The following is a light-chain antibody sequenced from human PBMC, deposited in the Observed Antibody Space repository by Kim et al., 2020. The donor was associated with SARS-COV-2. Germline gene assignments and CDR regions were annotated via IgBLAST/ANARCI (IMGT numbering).Light chain of an antibody. CDR2: GAS. CDR3: QQYGSSPLT. V-gene: IGKV3-20*01. Sequence: SPGERATHSGRASQSVSSTYLAWYQQKPGQAPSLLIYGASSRATGIPDRFSGSGSGTDFTLTINKLEPEDFAVYYCQQYGSSPLTFGGGTKVDIK. J-gene: IGKJ4*01. CDR1: QSVSSTY.